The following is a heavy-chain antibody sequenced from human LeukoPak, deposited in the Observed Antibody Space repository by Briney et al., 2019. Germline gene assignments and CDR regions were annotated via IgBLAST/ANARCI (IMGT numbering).Heavy chain of an antibody. CDR1: GFTFSRYW. Sequence: GGSLRLSCAASGFTFSRYWMSWVRQAPGKGLEWVANIKQDGSEKYYVDSVKGRFTISRDNAKNSLYLQMNSLRAEDTAVYYCAMVGYDYVWGSYRHYQYFDYWGQGTLVTVSS. CDR2: IKQDGSEK. J-gene: IGHJ4*02. D-gene: IGHD3-16*02. V-gene: IGHV3-7*01. CDR3: AMVGYDYVWGSYRHYQYFDY.